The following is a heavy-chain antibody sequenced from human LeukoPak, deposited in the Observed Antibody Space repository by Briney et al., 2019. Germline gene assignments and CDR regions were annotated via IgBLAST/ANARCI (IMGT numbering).Heavy chain of an antibody. CDR1: RFTFSGYA. CDR2: IDASGVNT. D-gene: IGHD6-19*01. V-gene: IGHV3-23*01. CDR3: AKGSGSGWYGWFDP. Sequence: GGSLRLSCAASRFTFSGYAMYWFRQAPGKGLEWVSCIDASGVNTYYADSVKGRFTISRDNSRNTLYLQMNSLRAEDTAVYYCAKGSGSGWYGWFDPWGQGTLVTASS. J-gene: IGHJ5*02.